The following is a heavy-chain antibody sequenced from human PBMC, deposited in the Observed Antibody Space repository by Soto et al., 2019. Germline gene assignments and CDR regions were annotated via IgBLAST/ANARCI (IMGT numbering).Heavy chain of an antibody. D-gene: IGHD2-15*01. CDR1: GFTFSNYG. CDR3: AKDSPVGVPLLRDLHD. J-gene: IGHJ1*01. V-gene: IGHV3-23*01. CDR2: ISGSGGST. Sequence: EVQLLESGGGLVQPGGSLRLSCAASGFTFSNYGMSWVRQAPGKGLEWVSVISGSGGSTYYADSVKGRFTLSRDNSKTTVYLQMNSLRAEDTAVYYCAKDSPVGVPLLRDLHDWGQGTLVTVSS.